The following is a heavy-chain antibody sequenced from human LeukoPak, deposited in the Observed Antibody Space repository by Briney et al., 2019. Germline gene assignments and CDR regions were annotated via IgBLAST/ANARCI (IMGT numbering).Heavy chain of an antibody. J-gene: IGHJ4*02. V-gene: IGHV3-23*01. CDR1: GFTFSSYA. D-gene: IGHD3-3*01. Sequence: PGGSLRLSCAASGFTFSSYAMSWVRQAPGRGLEWVSAISGSGGSTYYADSVKGRFTISRDNSKNTLYLQMNSLRAEDTAVYYCAKDHRTIFGVVITLLFDYWGQGTLVTVSS. CDR3: AKDHRTIFGVVITLLFDY. CDR2: ISGSGGST.